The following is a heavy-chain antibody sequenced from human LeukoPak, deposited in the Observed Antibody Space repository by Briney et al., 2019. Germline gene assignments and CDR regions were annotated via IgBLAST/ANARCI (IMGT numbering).Heavy chain of an antibody. D-gene: IGHD5-24*01. CDR3: ARGRDGYNYDH. CDR2: IYYSGST. V-gene: IGHV4-59*01. CDR1: GGSISSYY. Sequence: SETLSLTCTVSGGSISSYYWSWIRQPPGKGLEWTGYIYYSGSTNYNPSLKSRVTISVDTSKNQFSLKLSSVTAADTAVYYCARGRDGYNYDHWGQGTLVTVSS. J-gene: IGHJ4*02.